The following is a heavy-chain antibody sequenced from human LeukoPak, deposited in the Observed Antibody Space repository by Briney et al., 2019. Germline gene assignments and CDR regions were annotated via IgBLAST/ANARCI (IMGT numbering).Heavy chain of an antibody. V-gene: IGHV4-39*07. D-gene: IGHD5-18*01. Sequence: SETLSLTCTVSGGSISSSSYYWGWIRQPPGKGLEWIGSIYYSGSTYYNPSLKSRVTISVDTSKNQFSLKLSSVTAADTAVYYCARDFGYGIDYWGQGTLVTVSS. CDR1: GGSISSSSYY. J-gene: IGHJ4*02. CDR3: ARDFGYGIDY. CDR2: IYYSGST.